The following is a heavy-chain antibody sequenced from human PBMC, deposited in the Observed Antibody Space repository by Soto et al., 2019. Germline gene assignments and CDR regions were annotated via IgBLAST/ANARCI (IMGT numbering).Heavy chain of an antibody. J-gene: IGHJ6*03. CDR1: GFTFSSYS. V-gene: IGHV3-48*01. D-gene: IGHD2-2*01. CDR2: ISSSSSTI. CDR3: ARIVVPAADPPYMDV. Sequence: GGSLRLSCAASGFTFSSYSMNWVRQAPGKGLEWVSYISSSSSTIYYADSVKGRFTISRDNAKNSLYLQMNSLRAEDTAVYYCARIVVPAADPPYMDVWGKGTTVTVSS.